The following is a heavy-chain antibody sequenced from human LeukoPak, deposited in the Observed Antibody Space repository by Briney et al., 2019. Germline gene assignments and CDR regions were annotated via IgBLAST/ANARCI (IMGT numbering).Heavy chain of an antibody. CDR3: AKVRGMNPIRWDPENGDVFDI. D-gene: IGHD3-16*01. J-gene: IGHJ3*02. CDR1: GYTFTRHY. CDR2: INPSGGST. Sequence: ASVKVSCKASGYTFTRHYMYWLRQAPGQGLEWMGVINPSGGSTSYAQNFQGRVTMTRNMSTRTVNMELSSLKSEDTAIYYCAKVRGMNPIRWDPENGDVFDIWGQGTMVTVSS. V-gene: IGHV1-46*01.